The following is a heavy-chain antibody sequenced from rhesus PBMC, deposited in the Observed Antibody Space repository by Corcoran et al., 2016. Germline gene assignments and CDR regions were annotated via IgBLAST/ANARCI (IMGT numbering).Heavy chain of an antibody. Sequence: QVQLVQSGAEVKKPGSSVKVSCKASGYTFTDYYIHWVRQSPRQGREWMGWINPYNGNTRYAQKFQGRVTMTRDTSTTTVYMELSSLRSEDTAVYYCARVDPSAYVYFDFWGQGVLVTVSS. CDR1: GYTFTDYY. CDR3: ARVDPSAYVYFDF. J-gene: IGHJ4*01. D-gene: IGHD2-39*01. V-gene: IGHV1S2*01. CDR2: INPYNGNT.